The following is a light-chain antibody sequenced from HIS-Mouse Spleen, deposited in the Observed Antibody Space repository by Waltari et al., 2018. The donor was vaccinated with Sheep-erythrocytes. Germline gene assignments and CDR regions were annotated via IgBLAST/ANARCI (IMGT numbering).Light chain of an antibody. J-gene: IGLJ3*02. CDR1: SSNIGSNY. CDR2: RNN. V-gene: IGLV1-47*01. Sequence: QSVLTQPPSASGTPGQRVTISCSGRSSNIGSNYVYWYPQLPGTAPKLLNYRNNQRPSGVPDRFSGSKSSTSASLAISVLRSEDEADYYCAAWDDSLSGPVFGGGTKLTVL. CDR3: AAWDDSLSGPV.